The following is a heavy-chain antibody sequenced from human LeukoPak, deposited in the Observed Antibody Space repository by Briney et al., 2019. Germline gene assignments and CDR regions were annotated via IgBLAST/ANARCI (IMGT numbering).Heavy chain of an antibody. V-gene: IGHV1-46*01. CDR1: GYTFTSYY. Sequence: ASVKVSCKASGYTFTSYYIHWVRQAPGLGLEWMGVINPSGGSTTSAQKFQGRVTITRDTSTSTVYMELSSLRSQDTAVYYCARVKGSYFDWLLGYFDYWGQGTLVTVSS. CDR3: ARVKGSYFDWLLGYFDY. J-gene: IGHJ4*02. D-gene: IGHD3-9*01. CDR2: INPSGGST.